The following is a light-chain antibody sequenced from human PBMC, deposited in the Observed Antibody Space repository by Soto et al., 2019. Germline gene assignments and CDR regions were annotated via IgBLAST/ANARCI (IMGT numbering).Light chain of an antibody. CDR1: RSNIGTNP. V-gene: IGLV1-44*01. CDR3: AAWDDGLYGPV. Sequence: QSVLTQPPSASGTLGQRVAISCSGSRSNIGTNPVNWYQQLPGTAPKLLLYRDNQRPSGVPDRFSGSKSGTSASLAISGLQSEDEAEYYCAAWDDGLYGPVFGGRTKLTVL. J-gene: IGLJ2*01. CDR2: RDN.